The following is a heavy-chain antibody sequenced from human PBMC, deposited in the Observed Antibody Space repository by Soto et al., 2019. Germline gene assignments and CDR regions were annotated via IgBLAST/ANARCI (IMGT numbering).Heavy chain of an antibody. D-gene: IGHD2-2*01. CDR1: GGSISSYY. V-gene: IGHV4-59*01. J-gene: IGHJ5*02. CDR3: ARGLKIVVVPAATFWFDP. CDR2: IYYSGST. Sequence: SETLSLTCTVSGGSISSYYWSWIRQPPGKGLEWIGYIYYSGSTNYNPSLKSRVTISVDTSKNQFSLKLSSVTAADTAVYYFARGLKIVVVPAATFWFDPWGQGTLVTVSS.